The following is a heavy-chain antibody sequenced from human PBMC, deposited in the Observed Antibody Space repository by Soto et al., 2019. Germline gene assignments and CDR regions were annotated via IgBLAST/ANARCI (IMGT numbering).Heavy chain of an antibody. J-gene: IGHJ4*02. D-gene: IGHD6-13*01. Sequence: GGSLRLSCAASGFTFSDYYMSWIRQAPGKGLEWVSYISSSGSTIYYADSVKGRFTISRDNAKNSLYLQMNSLRAEDTAVYYCAREKSQQLVSFDYWGQGTLVTVSS. CDR3: AREKSQQLVSFDY. CDR1: GFTFSDYY. CDR2: ISSSGSTI. V-gene: IGHV3-11*01.